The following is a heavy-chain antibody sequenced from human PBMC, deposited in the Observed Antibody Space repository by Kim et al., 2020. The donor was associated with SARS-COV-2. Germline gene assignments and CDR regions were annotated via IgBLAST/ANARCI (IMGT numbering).Heavy chain of an antibody. Sequence: KSRVTIAVDPSKNQFSLKLSSVTAADTAVYYCARGGYSSSWYGENYYMDVWGKGTTVTVSS. D-gene: IGHD6-13*01. CDR3: ARGGYSSSWYGENYYMDV. J-gene: IGHJ6*03. V-gene: IGHV4-34*01.